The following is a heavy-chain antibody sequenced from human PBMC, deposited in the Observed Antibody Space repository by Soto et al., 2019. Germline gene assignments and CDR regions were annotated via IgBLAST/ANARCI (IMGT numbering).Heavy chain of an antibody. CDR1: GFTLSDYH. D-gene: IGHD5-12*01. CDR3: ARGTQWLIHDAFNL. Sequence: QVQLVESGGGLVKPGGSLRLSCAASGFTLSDYHVSWLRQAPGKGLEWVSYISSSGSTIYYADSVKGRFTISRDNAKNSLFLQINNLRAEDTAVYYCARGTQWLIHDAFNLWGQGTMFTVSS. CDR2: ISSSGSTI. J-gene: IGHJ3*01. V-gene: IGHV3-11*01.